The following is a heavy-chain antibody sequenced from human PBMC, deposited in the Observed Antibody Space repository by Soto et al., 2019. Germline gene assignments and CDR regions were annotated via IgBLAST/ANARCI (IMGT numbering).Heavy chain of an antibody. V-gene: IGHV4-59*01. CDR3: ASVTFGGIVLAH. J-gene: IGHJ4*02. CDR2: IYFNGNT. CDR1: PDSFSKYY. D-gene: IGHD3-16*01. Sequence: SETLSLTCTVSPDSFSKYYWTWIQKTPGKGLEWIGYIYFNGNTKYNPSLEGRLTISIDTSKKEFSLKLTSVTAADAAVYYCASVTFGGIVLAHWGQGTLVTVSS.